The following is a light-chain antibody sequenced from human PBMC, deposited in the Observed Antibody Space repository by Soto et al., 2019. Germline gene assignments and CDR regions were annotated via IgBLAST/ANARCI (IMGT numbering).Light chain of an antibody. CDR3: QQGNSFPVT. CDR1: QGISSW. J-gene: IGKJ5*01. V-gene: IGKV1-12*01. CDR2: AAS. Sequence: DLQMTQSPSSVSASVGDRVTITCRASQGISSWLVWYQQKPGKAPKLLIYAASSLQSGVPSRFSGSGSGTDFTLTISSLQPEDFATYSCQQGNSFPVTFGQGTRLEIK.